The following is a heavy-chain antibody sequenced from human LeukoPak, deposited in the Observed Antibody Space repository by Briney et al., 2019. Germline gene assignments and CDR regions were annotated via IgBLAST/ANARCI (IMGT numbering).Heavy chain of an antibody. Sequence: GSLRLSCAGSGFTFRSYAMSWVRQSPVKGLEWVSAISDSGDGTYYADSVKARFTISRDNSKNTVYLEMSSLRAEDTAVYYCVREVCAWPKNWFDPWGQGTLVTVSS. J-gene: IGHJ5*02. V-gene: IGHV3-23*01. D-gene: IGHD5/OR15-5a*01. CDR3: VREVCAWPKNWFDP. CDR2: ISDSGDGT. CDR1: GFTFRSYA.